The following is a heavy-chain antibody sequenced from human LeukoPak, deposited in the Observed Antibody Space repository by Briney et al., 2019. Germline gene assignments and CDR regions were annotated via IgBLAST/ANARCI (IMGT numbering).Heavy chain of an antibody. Sequence: ASVKVSCKASGGTFSSYAISWVRHAPRQRLEWMGRIIPIFGTANYAKNFQGRVKITTDESTRTAYMELSRLRSEHTAVYYCARDGTTGNYYYMDVWGKGATVTVSS. J-gene: IGHJ6*03. D-gene: IGHD4-17*01. V-gene: IGHV1-69*05. CDR3: ARDGTTGNYYYMDV. CDR2: IIPIFGTA. CDR1: GGTFSSYA.